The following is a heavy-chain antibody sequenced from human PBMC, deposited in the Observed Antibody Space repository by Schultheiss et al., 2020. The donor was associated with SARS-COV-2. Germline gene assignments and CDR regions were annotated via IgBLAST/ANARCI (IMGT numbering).Heavy chain of an antibody. J-gene: IGHJ4*02. D-gene: IGHD4-11*01. V-gene: IGHV3-23*01. Sequence: GGSLRLSCAASGFTFSSYAMSWVRQAPGKGLEWLSLISGSGGSTYYADSVKGRLTISRDNSKNTLYLRMSSLRAGDTAVYFCAKGLHSSNSYSFDYWGQGTLVTVSS. CDR2: ISGSGGST. CDR1: GFTFSSYA. CDR3: AKGLHSSNSYSFDY.